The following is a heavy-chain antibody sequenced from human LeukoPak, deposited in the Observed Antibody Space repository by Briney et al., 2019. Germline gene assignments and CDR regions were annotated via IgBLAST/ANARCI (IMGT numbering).Heavy chain of an antibody. CDR1: GFTFSSYG. V-gene: IGHV3-30*18. CDR2: ISYDGGNK. Sequence: PGGSLRLSCAASGFTFSSYGMHWVRQAPGKGLEWVAVISYDGGNKYYADSVKGRFTISRDNSKNTLYLQMDSLRAEDTAVYYCAKDQVIAGEWELPSLDYWGQGTLVTVSS. CDR3: AKDQVIAGEWELPSLDY. J-gene: IGHJ4*02. D-gene: IGHD1-26*01.